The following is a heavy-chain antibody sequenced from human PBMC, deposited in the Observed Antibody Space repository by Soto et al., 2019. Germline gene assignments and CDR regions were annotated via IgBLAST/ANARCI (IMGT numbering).Heavy chain of an antibody. D-gene: IGHD2-15*01. CDR1: GGSISSSSYY. CDR2: IYYSGST. CDR3: ARLCSGGSCYFGNWFDP. V-gene: IGHV4-39*01. J-gene: IGHJ5*02. Sequence: PSETLSLTCTVSGGSISSSSYYWGWIRQPPGKGLEWIGSIYYSGSTYYNPSLKSRVTISVDTSKNQFSLKLSSVTAADTAVYYCARLCSGGSCYFGNWFDPWGQGTLVTVSP.